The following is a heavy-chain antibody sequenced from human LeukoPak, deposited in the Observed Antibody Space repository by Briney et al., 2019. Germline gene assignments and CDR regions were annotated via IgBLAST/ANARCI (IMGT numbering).Heavy chain of an antibody. D-gene: IGHD2-2*02. J-gene: IGHJ4*02. V-gene: IGHV3-7*03. CDR2: IKKDGSQK. CDR3: ARESWYCSSTSCYTNGFDY. Sequence: GGSLRLSCAASGFTFSSFWMSWVRQAPGKGLEWVANIKKDGSQKYYVDSVEGRFTISRDNAKNSLYLQMDSLRVDDTAVYYCARESWYCSSTSCYTNGFDYWGQGTLVTVSS. CDR1: GFTFSSFW.